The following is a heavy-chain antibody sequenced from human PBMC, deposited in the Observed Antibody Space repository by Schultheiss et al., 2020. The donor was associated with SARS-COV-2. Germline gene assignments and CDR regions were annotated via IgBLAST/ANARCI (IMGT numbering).Heavy chain of an antibody. J-gene: IGHJ4*02. D-gene: IGHD3-10*01. Sequence: SETLSLTCTVSGGSISSSNWWSWVRQPPGKGLEWIGEINHSGSTNYKPYTNYNPSLKSRVTISVDTSKNQFSLKLSSVTAADTAVYYCARGLVQGVIRPFDYWGQGTLVTVSS. CDR2: INHSGSTNYKP. V-gene: IGHV4-39*07. CDR3: ARGLVQGVIRPFDY. CDR1: GGSISSSNW.